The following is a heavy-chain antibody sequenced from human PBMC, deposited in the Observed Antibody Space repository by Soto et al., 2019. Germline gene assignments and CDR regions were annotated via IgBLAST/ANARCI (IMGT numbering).Heavy chain of an antibody. J-gene: IGHJ4*02. D-gene: IGHD3-9*01. CDR3: ARGYYDILTGYGYYFDY. Sequence: PSETLSLTCAVYGGSFSGYYWSWIRQPPGKGLEWIGEINHGGSTNYNPSLKSRVTISVDTSKNQFSLKLSSVTAADTAVYYCARGYYDILTGYGYYFDYWGQGTLVTVSS. CDR2: INHGGST. CDR1: GGSFSGYY. V-gene: IGHV4-34*01.